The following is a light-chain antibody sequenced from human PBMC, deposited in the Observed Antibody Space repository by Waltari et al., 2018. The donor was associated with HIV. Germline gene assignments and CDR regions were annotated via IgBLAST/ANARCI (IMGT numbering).Light chain of an antibody. CDR3: AAWDGSLSNYV. V-gene: IGLV1-47*01. J-gene: IGLJ1*01. Sequence: QSVLTQPPSASGTPGQRVTVSCSGSRSNIGSNYVYWYQQLPGTAPKLLLYSNYQRPSGVPDRFSGSKSGTSASLAISGLRSEDEADYYCAAWDGSLSNYVFGTGTKVTVL. CDR1: RSNIGSNY. CDR2: SNY.